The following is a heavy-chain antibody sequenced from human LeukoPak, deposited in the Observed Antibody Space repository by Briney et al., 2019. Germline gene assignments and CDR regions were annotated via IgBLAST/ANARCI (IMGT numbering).Heavy chain of an antibody. CDR3: ARDDGDV. V-gene: IGHV3-7*01. CDR2: INNKGRGK. CDR1: GFTFRNYW. J-gene: IGHJ6*02. Sequence: GGTLRLTRAVSGFTFRNYWMKWVPGAPGKGPEGVTSINNKGRGKYFMDSVKDRFTISRDNAKNSLYLQINSLKVEDTAIYYCARDDGDVWGVGTTVTVS.